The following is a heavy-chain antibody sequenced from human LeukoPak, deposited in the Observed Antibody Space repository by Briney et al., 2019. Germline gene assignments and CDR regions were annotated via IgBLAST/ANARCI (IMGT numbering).Heavy chain of an antibody. D-gene: IGHD6-13*01. CDR2: VRYSGNT. CDR1: GGSISSSSYS. J-gene: IGHJ3*01. Sequence: SETLSLTCIVSGGSISSSSYSWGWIRQTPGKGLEWIGSVRYSGNTYYNPSLKSRVTLSVDTSNNQFSLKLSSVTAADTAVYCCARRVAAAGDVWGQGTVVTVSS. V-gene: IGHV4-39*01. CDR3: ARRVAAAGDV.